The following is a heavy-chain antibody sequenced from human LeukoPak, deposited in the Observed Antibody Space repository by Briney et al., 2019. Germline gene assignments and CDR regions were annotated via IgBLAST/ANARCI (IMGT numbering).Heavy chain of an antibody. D-gene: IGHD3-16*01. CDR2: INSDGSTT. V-gene: IGHV3-74*01. Sequence: GGSLRLSCAASGFTFSSYWMHWVRQAPGKGLVWVSRINSDGSTTNYADSVKGRFTISRDNAKNTLYLQMDSLRAEDTAVFYCTRGKDGVWAFDIWGQGTMVTVSS. CDR1: GFTFSSYW. CDR3: TRGKDGVWAFDI. J-gene: IGHJ3*02.